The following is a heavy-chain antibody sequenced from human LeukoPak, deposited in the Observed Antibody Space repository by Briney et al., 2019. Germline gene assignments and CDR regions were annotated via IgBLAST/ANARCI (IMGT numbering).Heavy chain of an antibody. J-gene: IGHJ4*02. CDR1: GGSMKNYY. CDR3: ARVETAWLYFFDY. D-gene: IGHD3-10*01. CDR2: VSYTGSA. V-gene: IGHV4-59*01. Sequence: PSETLSLTCSVSGGSMKNYYWSWIRQPPGKRLEWIGYVSYTGSANYNPSLRSRVTISVDTSKNQFTLNLNSVTAADTAIYYCARVETAWLYFFDYWGQGALVTVSS.